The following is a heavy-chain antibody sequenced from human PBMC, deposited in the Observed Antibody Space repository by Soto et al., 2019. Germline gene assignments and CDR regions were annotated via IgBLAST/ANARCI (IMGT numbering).Heavy chain of an antibody. CDR1: GFTFSNAW. J-gene: IGHJ4*02. D-gene: IGHD2-2*01. CDR2: IKSKTDGGTT. CDR3: TTEIVVPHQNDY. V-gene: IGHV3-15*01. Sequence: EVQLVESGGGLVKPGGSLRLSCAASGFTFSNAWMSWVRQAPGKGLEWVGRIKSKTDGGTTDYAAPVKGRFTISRDDSKNTLYLHMNSLKTEDTAVYYCTTEIVVPHQNDYWGQGTLVTVSS.